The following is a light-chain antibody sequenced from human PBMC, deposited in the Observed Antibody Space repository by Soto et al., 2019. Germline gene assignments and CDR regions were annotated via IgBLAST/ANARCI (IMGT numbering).Light chain of an antibody. CDR3: QQYGDSRT. V-gene: IGKV3-20*01. CDR1: QSISSTY. J-gene: IGKJ1*01. CDR2: GAS. Sequence: EIVLTQSPGTLSLSPGERATLSCRASQSISSTYLAWYQQTPGQAPRLLIYGASNRATGIPDRFSGSGSGTDFTLTINRLGPEDFAVYYCQQYGDSRTFGQGTKVEIK.